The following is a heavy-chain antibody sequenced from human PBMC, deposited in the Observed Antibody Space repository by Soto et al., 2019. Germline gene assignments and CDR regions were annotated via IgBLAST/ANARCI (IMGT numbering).Heavy chain of an antibody. CDR1: GFTFSSYG. CDR2: ISYDGSNK. CDR3: AKDRGWLAERYHYGMDV. V-gene: IGHV3-30*18. D-gene: IGHD6-19*01. J-gene: IGHJ6*02. Sequence: QVQLVESGGGVVQPGRSLRLSCAASGFTFSSYGMHWVRQAPGKGLEWVAVISYDGSNKYYADSVKGRFTISRDNSKNTLYLLMNSLRAEDTAVYYCAKDRGWLAERYHYGMDVWGQGTTVTVSS.